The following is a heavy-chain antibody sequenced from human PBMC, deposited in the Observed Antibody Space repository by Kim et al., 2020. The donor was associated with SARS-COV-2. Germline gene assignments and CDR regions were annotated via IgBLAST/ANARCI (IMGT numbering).Heavy chain of an antibody. J-gene: IGHJ4*02. Sequence: AQKFQGRVTMTRNTSISTAYMELSSLRSEDTAVYYCARSSVDSSGYYLGYWGQGTLVTVSS. CDR3: ARSSVDSSGYYLGY. D-gene: IGHD3-22*01. V-gene: IGHV1-8*01.